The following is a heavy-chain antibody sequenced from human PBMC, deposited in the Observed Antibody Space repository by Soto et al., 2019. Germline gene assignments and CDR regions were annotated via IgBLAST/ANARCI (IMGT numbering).Heavy chain of an antibody. Sequence: SETLSLTCTVSGCSISSYYWSWIRQPPGKGLEWIGYIYYSGSTNYNPSLKSRVTISVDTSKNQFSLKLSSVTAADTAVYYCARHSYCSSTSCHYYMDVWGKGTTVTVSS. CDR3: ARHSYCSSTSCHYYMDV. CDR2: IYYSGST. J-gene: IGHJ6*03. V-gene: IGHV4-59*08. CDR1: GCSISSYY. D-gene: IGHD2-2*01.